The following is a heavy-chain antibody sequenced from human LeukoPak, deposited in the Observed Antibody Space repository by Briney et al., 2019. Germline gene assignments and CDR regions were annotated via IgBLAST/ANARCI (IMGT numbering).Heavy chain of an antibody. CDR3: ARWGGYDFDY. V-gene: IGHV3-48*01. D-gene: IGHD5-12*01. CDR1: GFTFSSYS. Sequence: PGGSLRLSCAASGFTFSSYSMNWVRQAPGKGLEWVSYISSSSSTIYYADSVKGRFTISRDNAKNSLNLQMNSLRAEDTAVYYCARWGGYDFDYWGQGTLVTVSS. CDR2: ISSSSSTI. J-gene: IGHJ4*02.